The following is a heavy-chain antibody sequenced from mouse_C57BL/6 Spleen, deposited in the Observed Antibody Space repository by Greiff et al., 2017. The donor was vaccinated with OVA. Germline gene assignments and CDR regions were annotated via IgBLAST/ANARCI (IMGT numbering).Heavy chain of an antibody. J-gene: IGHJ1*03. CDR1: GYTFTGYW. D-gene: IGHD1-1*01. V-gene: IGHV1-9*01. CDR3: AVPVTTVVATRYWYFDV. CDR2: ILPGSGST. Sequence: LVESGAELMKPGASVKLSCKATGYTFTGYWIEWVKQRPGHGLEWIGEILPGSGSTNYNEKFKGKATFTADTSSNTAYMQLSSLTTEDSAIYYWAVPVTTVVATRYWYFDVWGTGTTVTVSS.